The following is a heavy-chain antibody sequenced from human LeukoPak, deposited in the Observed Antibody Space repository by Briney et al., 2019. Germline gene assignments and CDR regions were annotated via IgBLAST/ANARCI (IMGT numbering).Heavy chain of an antibody. CDR2: INSDGSST. J-gene: IGHJ5*02. CDR3: ARTEGATNPT. Sequence: GGSLRLSCAASGFTFDDYAMHWVRQAPGKGLVWVSRINSDGSSTSYADSVKGRFTISRDNAKNTLYLQMNSLRAEDTAVYYCARTEGATNPTWGQGTLVTVSS. V-gene: IGHV3-74*01. D-gene: IGHD1-26*01. CDR1: GFTFDDYA.